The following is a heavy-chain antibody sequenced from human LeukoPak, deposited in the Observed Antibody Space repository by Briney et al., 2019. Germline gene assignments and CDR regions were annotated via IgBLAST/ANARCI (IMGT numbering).Heavy chain of an antibody. CDR1: GFTFSAYA. V-gene: IGHV3-23*01. CDR2: ISGSGGST. J-gene: IGHJ4*02. Sequence: GGSLRLSCAASGFTFSAYAMSWVRQAPGKGLEWVSAISGSGGSTYYADSVKGRFTISRDNSKNTLYLQMNSLRAEDTAVYYCARHGSGSYWTFIYWGQGTLVTVSS. D-gene: IGHD3-10*01. CDR3: ARHGSGSYWTFIY.